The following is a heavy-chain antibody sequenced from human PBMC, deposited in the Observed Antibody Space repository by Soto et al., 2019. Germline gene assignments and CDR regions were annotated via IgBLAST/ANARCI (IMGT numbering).Heavy chain of an antibody. J-gene: IGHJ5*02. CDR3: ASDLAAGHL. Sequence: QEQLVQSGTEVKEPGASVKVSCKASGYAFTNYYIHWVRQAPGQGLEWMPIINPMGGSTNYAQEVPVRVTLTSDTSTSTVYMELSSLRFEDTALFYCASDLAAGHLWAEGTLVTVSS. CDR2: INPMGGST. CDR1: GYAFTNYY. V-gene: IGHV1-46*01. D-gene: IGHD6-13*01.